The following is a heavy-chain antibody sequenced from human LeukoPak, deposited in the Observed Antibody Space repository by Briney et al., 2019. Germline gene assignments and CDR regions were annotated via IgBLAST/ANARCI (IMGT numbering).Heavy chain of an antibody. CDR3: AREGQLWLIPHDY. J-gene: IGHJ4*02. D-gene: IGHD5-18*01. V-gene: IGHV3-30-3*01. Sequence: GGSLRLSCAASGFTFSSYSMHWVRQAPGKGLGWVALISSDGRDEYYADSVKGRFTISRDNSKNTLYLEMNSLRAEDTTVYYCAREGQLWLIPHDYWGQGTLVTVSS. CDR2: ISSDGRDE. CDR1: GFTFSSYS.